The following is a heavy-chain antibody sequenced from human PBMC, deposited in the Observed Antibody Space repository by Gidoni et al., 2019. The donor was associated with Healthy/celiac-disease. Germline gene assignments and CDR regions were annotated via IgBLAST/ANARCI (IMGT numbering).Heavy chain of an antibody. Sequence: PGKGLEWMGIIYPGDSDTRYSPSFQGQVTISADKSISTAYLQWSSLKASDTAMYYCARRGYSNYEGYNWFDPWGQGTLVTVSS. CDR3: ARRGYSNYEGYNWFDP. V-gene: IGHV5-51*01. CDR2: IYPGDSDT. D-gene: IGHD4-4*01. J-gene: IGHJ5*02.